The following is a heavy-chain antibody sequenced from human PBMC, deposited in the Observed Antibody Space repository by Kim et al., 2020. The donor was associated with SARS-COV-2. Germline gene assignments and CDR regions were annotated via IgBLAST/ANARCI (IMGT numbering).Heavy chain of an antibody. V-gene: IGHV4-38-2*02. J-gene: IGHJ3*02. CDR3: ARLQDIGYAFDI. D-gene: IGHD2-15*01. CDR2: IYHSGST. Sequence: SETLSLTCTVSGYSISSGYYWGWIRQPPGKGLEWIGSIYHSGSTYYNPSLKSRVTISVDTSKNQFSLKLSSVTAADTAVYYCARLQDIGYAFDIWGQGTMVTVSS. CDR1: GYSISSGYY.